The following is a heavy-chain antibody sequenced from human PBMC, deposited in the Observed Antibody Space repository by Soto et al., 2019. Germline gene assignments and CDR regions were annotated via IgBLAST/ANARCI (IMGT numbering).Heavy chain of an antibody. CDR2: IIPIFGTA. D-gene: IGHD3-16*01. J-gene: IGHJ5*02. CDR3: AGRPRGWFDP. V-gene: IGHV1-69*13. CDR1: GGTFSSYA. Sequence: SVKVSCKASGGTFSSYAISWVRQAPGQGLEWMGGIIPIFGTANYAQKFQGRVTITADESTSTAYMELSSLRSEDTAVYYCAGRPRGWFDPWGQGTLVTAPQ.